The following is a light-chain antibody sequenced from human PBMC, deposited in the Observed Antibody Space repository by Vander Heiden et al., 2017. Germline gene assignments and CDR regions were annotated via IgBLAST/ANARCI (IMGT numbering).Light chain of an antibody. CDR3: SSYTSSSTRV. CDR2: EVS. V-gene: IGLV2-14*01. J-gene: IGLJ3*02. Sequence: SALTQPASVSGPPGQSITISCTGTSSDVGGYNYVSWYQQHPGKAPKLMIYEVSNRSSGVSNRFSGSKSGNTASLTISGLQAEDEADYYCSSYTSSSTRVFGGGTKLTVL. CDR1: SSDVGGYNY.